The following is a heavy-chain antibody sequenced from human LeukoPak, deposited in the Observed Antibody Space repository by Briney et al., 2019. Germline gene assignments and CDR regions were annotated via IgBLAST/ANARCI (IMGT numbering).Heavy chain of an antibody. CDR2: ITTSGTVT. Sequence: GRSLRLSCAASGFTFSNSPMHWVRQAPGKGLEWVSYITTSGTVTYYADSVKGRFTISRDNAKNSLYLQMNSLRAEDTAVYFCARDGRFYYMDVWGKGTTVTVAS. J-gene: IGHJ6*03. CDR3: ARDGRFYYMDV. V-gene: IGHV3-48*04. D-gene: IGHD3-3*01. CDR1: GFTFSNSP.